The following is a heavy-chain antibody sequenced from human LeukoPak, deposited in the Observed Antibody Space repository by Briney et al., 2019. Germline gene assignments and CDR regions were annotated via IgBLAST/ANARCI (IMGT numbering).Heavy chain of an antibody. CDR2: TSSNGGST. CDR3: TRGDRPWRSSWLNH. D-gene: IGHD6-13*01. CDR1: GFTFSSYA. Sequence: PGGSLRLSCAASGFTFSSYAMHWVRQAPGKGLEYVSATSSNGGSTYYANSVKGRFTISRDNSRDTLYLQMGSLRTEDMAVYFCTRGDRPWRSSWLNHWGQGILVTVSS. J-gene: IGHJ5*02. V-gene: IGHV3-64*01.